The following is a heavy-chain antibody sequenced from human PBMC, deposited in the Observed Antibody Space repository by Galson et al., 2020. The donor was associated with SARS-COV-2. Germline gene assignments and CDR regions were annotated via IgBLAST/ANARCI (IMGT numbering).Heavy chain of an antibody. CDR2: INPRDDIT. D-gene: IGHD5-18*01. CDR3: AREWGDTGSSVFDY. V-gene: IGHV1-46*01. Sequence: ASVKVSCKTSGYAFTSYHVHWVRQAPGQGLEWVGIINPRDDITAYAQRFQGRVTMTRDTFTSTVYMELSSLRPKDTAVYYWAREWGDTGSSVFDYWGRGTLVTVSS. J-gene: IGHJ4*02. CDR1: GYAFTSYH.